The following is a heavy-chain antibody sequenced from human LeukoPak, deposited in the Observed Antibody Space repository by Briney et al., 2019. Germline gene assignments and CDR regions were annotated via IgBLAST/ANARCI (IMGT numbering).Heavy chain of an antibody. Sequence: RESLKISCKASGQSFTNYWIGWVRQMPGKGLEWMGIIHPLDSTTLYAPSFQGQVTISADKSISTAYLQWSSLQPSDTAMYYCARRYYHSTEFDPWGQGTLVTVSS. D-gene: IGHD3-22*01. CDR2: IHPLDSTT. CDR3: ARRYYHSTEFDP. CDR1: GQSFTNYW. V-gene: IGHV5-51*01. J-gene: IGHJ5*02.